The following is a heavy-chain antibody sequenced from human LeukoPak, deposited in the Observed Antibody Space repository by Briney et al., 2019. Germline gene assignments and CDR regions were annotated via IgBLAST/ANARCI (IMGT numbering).Heavy chain of an antibody. CDR1: GFTFSMYW. V-gene: IGHV3-74*01. Sequence: PGGSLRLSCAASGFTFSMYWMHWVRHPPGKGVVWVSRIKSDGTTDYPDSVKGRFTISRDNAKNTVSLQMNSLRPEDTGVYYCTRAPSEIGGYYPEYFRHWGQGTLVTVSS. CDR2: IKSDGTT. D-gene: IGHD3-22*01. CDR3: TRAPSEIGGYYPEYFRH. J-gene: IGHJ1*01.